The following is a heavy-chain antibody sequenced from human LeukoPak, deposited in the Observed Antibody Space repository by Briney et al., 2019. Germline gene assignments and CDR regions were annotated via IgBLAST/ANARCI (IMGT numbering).Heavy chain of an antibody. Sequence: ASVKVSCKASGYTFTGYYMHWVRQAPGQGLEWIGWINPNSGGTNYAQKFQGRVTMTRDTSISTAYMELSRLRSDDTAVYYCARASRPLGIPTSPNWFDPWGQGTLVTVSS. CDR1: GYTFTGYY. CDR2: INPNSGGT. V-gene: IGHV1-2*02. CDR3: ARASRPLGIPTSPNWFDP. D-gene: IGHD7-27*01. J-gene: IGHJ5*02.